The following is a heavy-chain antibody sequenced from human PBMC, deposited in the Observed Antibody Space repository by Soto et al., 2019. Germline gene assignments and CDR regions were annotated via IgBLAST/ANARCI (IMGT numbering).Heavy chain of an antibody. Sequence: QVQLVQSGAEVKKPGSSVKVSCKTSGDIFSGYSLSWVRQAPGQGLEWMGGIIPIFGTTNYAQSFHGRVTITADKSKSTVYMELYSLKAEYTAVYYGARDLGSGYDPGDYWGQGTLVTVSS. CDR2: IIPIFGTT. D-gene: IGHD5-12*01. CDR1: GDIFSGYS. CDR3: ARDLGSGYDPGDY. V-gene: IGHV1-69*14. J-gene: IGHJ4*02.